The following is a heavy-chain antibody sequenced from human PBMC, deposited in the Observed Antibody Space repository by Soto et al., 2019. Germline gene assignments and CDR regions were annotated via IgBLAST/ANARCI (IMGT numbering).Heavy chain of an antibody. J-gene: IGHJ3*02. CDR2: IYYSGST. CDR3: ARGQDIVVVVAALSPSDAFDI. Sequence: KPSETLSLTCTVSGGSISSGDYYWSWIRQPPGEGLEWIGYIYYSGSTYYNPSLKSRVTISVDTSKNQFSLKLSSVTAADTAVYYCARGQDIVVVVAALSPSDAFDIWGQGTMVTVSS. CDR1: GGSISSGDYY. V-gene: IGHV4-30-4*01. D-gene: IGHD2-15*01.